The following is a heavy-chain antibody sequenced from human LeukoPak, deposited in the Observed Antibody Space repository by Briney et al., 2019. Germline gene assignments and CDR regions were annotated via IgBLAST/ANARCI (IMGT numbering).Heavy chain of an antibody. CDR3: ARYSYGPFDY. CDR2: IYHSGST. V-gene: IGHV4-4*02. Sequence: SETLSLTCAVSGGSISSSNWWSWVRQPPGKGLEWIGEIYHSGSTNYNPSLKSRVTISVDTSKNQFSLKLSSVTAADTAVYYCARYSYGPFDYWGQGTLVTVSS. D-gene: IGHD5-18*01. CDR1: GGSISSSNW. J-gene: IGHJ4*02.